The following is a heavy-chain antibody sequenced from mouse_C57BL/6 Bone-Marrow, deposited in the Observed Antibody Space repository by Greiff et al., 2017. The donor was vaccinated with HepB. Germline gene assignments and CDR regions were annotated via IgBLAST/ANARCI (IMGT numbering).Heavy chain of an antibody. CDR3: ARRDYYGSSYAMDY. CDR1: GYTFTSYG. J-gene: IGHJ4*01. CDR2: IYPRSGNT. D-gene: IGHD1-1*01. V-gene: IGHV1-81*01. Sequence: VQLQQSGAELARPGASVKLSCKASGYTFTSYGISWVKQRTGQGVEWIGEIYPRSGNTYYNEKFKGKATLTADKSSSTAYMELRSLTSEDSAVYFCARRDYYGSSYAMDYWGQGTSVTVSS.